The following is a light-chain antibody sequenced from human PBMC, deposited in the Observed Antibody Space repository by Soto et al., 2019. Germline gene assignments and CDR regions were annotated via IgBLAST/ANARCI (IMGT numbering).Light chain of an antibody. CDR1: SSDVGGHNY. J-gene: IGLJ2*01. CDR2: EVS. Sequence: QSVLTQPPSASGSPGQSVTISCTGTSSDVGGHNYVSWYQQHPGKAPKLMIYEVSKRPSGVPDRFSGSKSGNTASLTVSGLQAEDEADYYCSSYAGSNNLIFAGGTKLTVL. V-gene: IGLV2-8*01. CDR3: SSYAGSNNLI.